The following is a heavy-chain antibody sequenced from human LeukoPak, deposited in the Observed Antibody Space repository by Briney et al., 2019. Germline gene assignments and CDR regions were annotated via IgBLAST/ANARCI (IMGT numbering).Heavy chain of an antibody. J-gene: IGHJ4*02. CDR1: GYTFTSYV. Sequence: ASVKVSCKASGYTFTSYVISWVRQAPGQGLEWMGWISAYNGNTNYAQKLQGRVTMTTDTSTSTAYMELRSLRSDDTAVYYCARFRSPAYYGSGSFPCDYWGQGTLVTVSS. D-gene: IGHD3-10*01. CDR2: ISAYNGNT. CDR3: ARFRSPAYYGSGSFPCDY. V-gene: IGHV1-18*01.